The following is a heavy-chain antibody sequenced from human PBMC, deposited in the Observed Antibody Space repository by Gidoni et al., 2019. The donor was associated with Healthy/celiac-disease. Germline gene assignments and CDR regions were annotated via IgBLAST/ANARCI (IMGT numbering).Heavy chain of an antibody. J-gene: IGHJ4*02. Sequence: EVQLVESGGVVVQPGGSLRLSCAASGFTFEDYTMHWVRQAPGKGLEWVSLISWDGGSTYYADSVKGRFTISRDNSKNSLYLQMNSLRTEDTALYYCAKGGFGELYNHENFDYWGQGTLVTVSS. CDR2: ISWDGGST. CDR1: GFTFEDYT. CDR3: AKGGFGELYNHENFDY. D-gene: IGHD3-10*01. V-gene: IGHV3-43*01.